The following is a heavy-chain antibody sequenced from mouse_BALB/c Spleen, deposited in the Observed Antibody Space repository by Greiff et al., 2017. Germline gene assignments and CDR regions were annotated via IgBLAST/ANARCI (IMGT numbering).Heavy chain of an antibody. CDR1: GFTFSSYG. CDR2: INSNGGST. CDR3: ARHGAMDY. V-gene: IGHV5-6-3*01. J-gene: IGHJ4*01. Sequence: EVKLMESGGGLVQPGGSLKLSCAASGFTFSSYGMSWVRQTPDKRLELVATINSNGGSTYYPDSVKGRFTISRDNAKNTLYLQMSSLKSEDTAMYYCARHGAMDYWGQGTSVTVSS.